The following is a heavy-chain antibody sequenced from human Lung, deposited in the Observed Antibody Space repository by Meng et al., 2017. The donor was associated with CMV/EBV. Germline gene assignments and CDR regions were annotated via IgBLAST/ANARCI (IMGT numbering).Heavy chain of an antibody. CDR2: INWNGGST. D-gene: IGHD3-22*01. Sequence: GGSXRLXXAASGFTFDDYDMSWVRQAPGKGLEWVSGINWNGGSTGYADSVKGRFTISRDNAKNSLYLQMNSLRAEDTALYHCARGYYESRRGIDYWGQGTLVTFSS. V-gene: IGHV3-20*01. CDR3: ARGYYESRRGIDY. J-gene: IGHJ4*02. CDR1: GFTFDDYD.